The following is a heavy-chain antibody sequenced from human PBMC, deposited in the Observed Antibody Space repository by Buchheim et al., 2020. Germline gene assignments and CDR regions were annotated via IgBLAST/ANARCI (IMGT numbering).Heavy chain of an antibody. V-gene: IGHV3-66*01. D-gene: IGHD6-19*01. CDR1: GFTVSSNY. Sequence: VQLVESGGGVVQPGGSLRLSCGASGFTVSSNYMSWVRQAPGKGLEWVSIIFSGGSTYYADSVRGRFTISSDNSTNTLYLQMNSLRVEDTAVYYCSNWGSSGWYPNDWGQGTL. CDR2: IFSGGST. J-gene: IGHJ4*02. CDR3: SNWGSSGWYPND.